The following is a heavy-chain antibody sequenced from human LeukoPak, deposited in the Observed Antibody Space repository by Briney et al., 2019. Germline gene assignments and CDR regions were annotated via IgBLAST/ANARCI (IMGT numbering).Heavy chain of an antibody. CDR3: AREGSSSPFDY. J-gene: IGHJ4*02. CDR2: IYYSGST. D-gene: IGHD6-6*01. V-gene: IGHV4-59*01. Sequence: TSETLSLTCTVSGGSIGSYYWSWIRQPPGKGLEWIGYIYYSGSTNYNPSLKSRVTISVDTSKNQFSLKLSSVTAADTAVYYCAREGSSSPFDYWGQGTLVTVSS. CDR1: GGSIGSYY.